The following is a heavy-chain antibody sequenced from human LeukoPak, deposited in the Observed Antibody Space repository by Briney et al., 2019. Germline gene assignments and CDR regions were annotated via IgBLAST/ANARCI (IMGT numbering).Heavy chain of an antibody. CDR2: ISGSSSYI. CDR1: GFTFSGYG. CDR3: ASYLTSIPSGMDV. D-gene: IGHD2/OR15-2a*01. J-gene: IGHJ6*02. Sequence: PGGSLRLSCAASGFTFSGYGMGWVRQAPGQGLEWVSSISGSSSYIDYADSVKGRFTISRGNAKNSLYLQMNSLRAEDTAVYYCASYLTSIPSGMDVWGQGTTVTVSS. V-gene: IGHV3-21*01.